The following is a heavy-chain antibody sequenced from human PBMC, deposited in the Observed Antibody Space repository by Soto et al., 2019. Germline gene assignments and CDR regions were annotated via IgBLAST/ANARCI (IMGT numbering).Heavy chain of an antibody. V-gene: IGHV4-39*01. CDR2: IYYSGST. CDR1: GGSISSSSYY. D-gene: IGHD6-6*01. J-gene: IGHJ5*02. Sequence: PSETLSLTCTVSGGSISSSSYYWGWIRQPPGKGLEWIGSIYYSGSTYYNPSLKSRVTISVDTSKNQFSLKLSSVTAADTAVYYCARHERGIAARPDWFDPWGQGTLVTVSS. CDR3: ARHERGIAARPDWFDP.